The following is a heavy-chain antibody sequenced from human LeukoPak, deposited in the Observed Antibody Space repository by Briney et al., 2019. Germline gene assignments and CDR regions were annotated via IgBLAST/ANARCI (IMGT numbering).Heavy chain of an antibody. Sequence: GGSLRLSCAASGFTFSSYWMHWVRQAPGKGLVWVSRINSDGSSTSYADSVKGRFTISRDNAKNTLYLQMNSLRAEDTAVYYCAKDSNILRYFDWPHPDNYFDYWGQGTLVTVSS. D-gene: IGHD3-9*01. CDR2: INSDGSST. CDR1: GFTFSSYW. V-gene: IGHV3-74*01. J-gene: IGHJ4*02. CDR3: AKDSNILRYFDWPHPDNYFDY.